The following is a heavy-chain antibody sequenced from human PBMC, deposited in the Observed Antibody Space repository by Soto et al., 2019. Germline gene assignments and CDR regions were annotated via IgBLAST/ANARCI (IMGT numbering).Heavy chain of an antibody. J-gene: IGHJ6*02. CDR1: GFTFSSYA. Sequence: QVQLVESGGGVVQPGRSLRLSCAASGFTFSSYAMHWVRQAPGKGLEWVAVISYDGSNKYYADSVKGRFTISRDNSKNTLYLQMNSLRAEDTAVYYCARGYKSRGYSYGLGNYGMDVWGQGTTVTVSS. V-gene: IGHV3-30-3*01. CDR3: ARGYKSRGYSYGLGNYGMDV. D-gene: IGHD5-18*01. CDR2: ISYDGSNK.